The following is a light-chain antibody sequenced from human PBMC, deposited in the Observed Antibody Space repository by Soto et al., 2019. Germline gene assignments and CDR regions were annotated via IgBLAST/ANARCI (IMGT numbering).Light chain of an antibody. J-gene: IGKJ1*01. Sequence: EIVLTQSPGTVSLSPGERATLSCRASQSGSSSYLAWYQQKPGQAPRLLMYAAASRATGLPDRFSGSRSGTDFTLTISRLEPEEFAVYYCQEYGSSPWTFGQGTKVEIK. CDR2: AAA. CDR1: QSGSSSY. CDR3: QEYGSSPWT. V-gene: IGKV3-20*01.